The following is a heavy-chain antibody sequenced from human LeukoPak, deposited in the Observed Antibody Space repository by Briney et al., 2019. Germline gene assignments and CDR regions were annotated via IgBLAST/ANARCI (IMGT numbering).Heavy chain of an antibody. D-gene: IGHD4-11*01. CDR1: GASISTASYY. Sequence: SETLSLTCTVSGASISTASYYWGWIRQPPGKGLEWIGNIYYSGSTYYNPSLKSRVTISVDTSKNQFSLKLSSVTAADTAVYYCARFYSNYELNWFDPWGQGTLVTVSS. CDR2: IYYSGST. CDR3: ARFYSNYELNWFDP. V-gene: IGHV4-39*07. J-gene: IGHJ5*02.